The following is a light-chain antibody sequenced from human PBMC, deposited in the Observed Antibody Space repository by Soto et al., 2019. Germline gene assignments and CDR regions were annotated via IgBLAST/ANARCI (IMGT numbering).Light chain of an antibody. V-gene: IGKV1-27*01. CDR2: AAS. CDR3: QKYNSAPRT. Sequence: DIQMTQSPSSLSASVGDRVTITCRASQGISNYLAWYQQNSGKVPKLLIYAASTLQSGVPYRFSGSGSGTDFTLTISSLQPEDVATYYCQKYNSAPRTFGPGTKVDIK. CDR1: QGISNY. J-gene: IGKJ3*01.